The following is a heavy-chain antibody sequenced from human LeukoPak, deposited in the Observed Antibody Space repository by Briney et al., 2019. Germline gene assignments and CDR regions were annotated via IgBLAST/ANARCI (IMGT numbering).Heavy chain of an antibody. D-gene: IGHD5-12*01. Sequence: SETLSLTCTISGGSISSTSYYWGWIRQPPGKGLEWVGSIYYTGSTYYNPSLKSRVSISVDTSKNQFSLKLRSVTAADTAVYYCARAYSGYDYSTFDPWGQGTLVTVSS. CDR3: ARAYSGYDYSTFDP. CDR2: IYYTGST. CDR1: GGSISSTSYY. V-gene: IGHV4-39*07. J-gene: IGHJ5*02.